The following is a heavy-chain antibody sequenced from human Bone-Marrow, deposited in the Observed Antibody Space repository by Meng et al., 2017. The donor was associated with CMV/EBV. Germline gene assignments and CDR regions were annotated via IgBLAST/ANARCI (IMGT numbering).Heavy chain of an antibody. CDR3: TTDGHYDFWSGYVY. Sequence: GESLKISCAAAGFSFSSYNMNWVRRAPGKGLEWVSFISTSSSYIYYADSVKGRFTISRDNAKNSLYLQMNSLRAEDTAVYYCTTDGHYDFWSGYVYWGQGTLVTVSS. CDR1: GFSFSSYN. V-gene: IGHV3-21*06. CDR2: ISTSSSYI. D-gene: IGHD3-3*01. J-gene: IGHJ4*02.